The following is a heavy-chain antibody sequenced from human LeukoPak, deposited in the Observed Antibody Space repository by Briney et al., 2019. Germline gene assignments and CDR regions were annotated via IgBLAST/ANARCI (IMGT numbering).Heavy chain of an antibody. J-gene: IGHJ3*02. Sequence: ASVKVSCKASGYTLTSYAMHWVRQAPGQRLEWMGWINAGNGNTKYSQKLQGRVTMTTDTSTSTAYMELRSLRSDDTAVYYCARGLDSSSWYGYDAFDIWGQGTMVTVSS. CDR1: GYTLTSYA. D-gene: IGHD6-13*01. CDR2: INAGNGNT. CDR3: ARGLDSSSWYGYDAFDI. V-gene: IGHV1-3*01.